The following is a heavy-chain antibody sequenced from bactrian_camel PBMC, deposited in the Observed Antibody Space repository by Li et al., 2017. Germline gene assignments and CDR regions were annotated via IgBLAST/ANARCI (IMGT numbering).Heavy chain of an antibody. V-gene: IGHV3S40*01. J-gene: IGHJ6*01. CDR1: GFAFNTYS. CDR2: INSGGGTA. Sequence: DVQLVESGGDSVQPGGSLTLSCVGSGFAFNTYSMSWVRQPPGKGLEWVATINSGGGTAYVAASVKGRFTSSRENGKNTVYLQMNSLKSEDTALYYCAPPPVGDFGYWGQGTQVTVS. CDR3: APPPVGDFGY. D-gene: IGHD6*01.